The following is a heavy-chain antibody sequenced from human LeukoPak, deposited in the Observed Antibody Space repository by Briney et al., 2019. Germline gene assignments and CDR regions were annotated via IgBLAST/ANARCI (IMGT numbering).Heavy chain of an antibody. CDR1: GFTFSSYG. V-gene: IGHV3-30*03. CDR3: ARDRAYSGYDYVFAY. Sequence: PGRSLRLSCAASGFTFSSYGMHWVRQAPGKGLEWVAVISYDGSNKYYADSVKGRFTISRDNSKNTLYLQMNSLRAEDTAVYYCARDRAYSGYDYVFAYWGQGTLVTVSS. D-gene: IGHD5-12*01. J-gene: IGHJ4*02. CDR2: ISYDGSNK.